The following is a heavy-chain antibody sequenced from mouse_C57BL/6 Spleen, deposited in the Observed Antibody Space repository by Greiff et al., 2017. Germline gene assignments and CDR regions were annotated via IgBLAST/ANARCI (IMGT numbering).Heavy chain of an antibody. D-gene: IGHD2-4*01. CDR2: ISSGSSTI. J-gene: IGHJ4*01. CDR1: GVRFGDYG. V-gene: IGHV5-17*01. Sequence: EVMLVESGGGGGKRGGERRRVGGASGVRFGDYGMHCWRLSPEKGLEWVAYISSGSSTIYYADTVKGRFTISRDNAKKTLFLQMTSLRSEDTAMYYCARRIYDYDDGYYAMDYWGQGTSLTVSS. CDR3: ARRIYDYDDGYYAMDY.